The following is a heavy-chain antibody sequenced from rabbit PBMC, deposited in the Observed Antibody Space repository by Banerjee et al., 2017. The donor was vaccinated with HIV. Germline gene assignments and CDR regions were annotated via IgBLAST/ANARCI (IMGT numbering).Heavy chain of an antibody. CDR3: ARRIGGYTYGFGL. CDR2: INTSSGNT. Sequence: QEQLEESGGDLVKPEGSLTLTCTASGFDFSSNAMCWVRQAPGKGLEWIACINTSSGNTVYASWAKGRFTISKTSSTTVTLQMTSLTAADTATYFCARRIGGYTYGFGLWGPGTLVT. J-gene: IGHJ4*01. CDR1: GFDFSSNA. D-gene: IGHD6-1*01. V-gene: IGHV1S45*01.